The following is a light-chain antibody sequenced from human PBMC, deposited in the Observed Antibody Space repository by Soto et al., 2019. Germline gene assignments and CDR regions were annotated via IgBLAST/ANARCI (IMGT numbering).Light chain of an antibody. CDR3: QQYYSIPYT. CDR1: QTILYTSNNKNY. CDR2: WAS. J-gene: IGKJ2*01. Sequence: DIVMTQSPDSLAVSLGARATINCKSSQTILYTSNNKNYLAWYQHKPGQPPKLLIYWASTRESGVPDRFSGGGSGTDFTLTISSLQAEDVAVYYCQQYYSIPYTCGQGTKLEI. V-gene: IGKV4-1*01.